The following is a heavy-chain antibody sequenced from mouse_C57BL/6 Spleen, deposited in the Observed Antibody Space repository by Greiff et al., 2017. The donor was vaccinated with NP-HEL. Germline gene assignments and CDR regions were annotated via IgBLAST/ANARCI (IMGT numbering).Heavy chain of an antibody. D-gene: IGHD2-3*01. CDR1: GYTFTSYW. CDR3: ARRGAYDASFDY. Sequence: QVQLKQPGAELVRPGSSVKLSCKASGYTFTSYWMDWVKQRPGQGLEWIGNIYPSDSETNYNQKFKDKATLTVDKSSSTAYMQLSSLTSEDSAVYYCARRGAYDASFDYWGQGTTLTVSS. V-gene: IGHV1-61*01. CDR2: IYPSDSET. J-gene: IGHJ2*01.